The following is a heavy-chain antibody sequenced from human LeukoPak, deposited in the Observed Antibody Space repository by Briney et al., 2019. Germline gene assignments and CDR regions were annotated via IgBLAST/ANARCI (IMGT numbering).Heavy chain of an antibody. V-gene: IGHV4-34*01. CDR2: INHSGST. D-gene: IGHD2-2*01. Sequence: SETLSLTCTVSGGSISSYYWSWIRQPPGKGLEWIGEINHSGSTNYNPSLKSRVTISVDTSKNQFSLKLSSVTAADTAVYYCARKDIVVVPAAFDYYYYGMDVWGQGTTVTVSS. CDR1: GGSISSYY. CDR3: ARKDIVVVPAAFDYYYYGMDV. J-gene: IGHJ6*02.